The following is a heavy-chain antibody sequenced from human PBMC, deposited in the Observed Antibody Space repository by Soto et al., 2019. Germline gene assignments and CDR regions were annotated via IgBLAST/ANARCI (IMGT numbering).Heavy chain of an antibody. Sequence: ASAKDPGKGSWNTISNYYIHWVRQAPGQGLEWMGIINPSGGSTSYAQKFQGRVAMTRDTSNSTVYLELTSLRSEDTAVYYCARYLYNVPLWDGMDIWGQETMATVSS. CDR2: INPSGGST. CDR3: ARYLYNVPLWDGMDI. V-gene: IGHV1-46*01. J-gene: IGHJ6*02. CDR1: WNTISNYY. D-gene: IGHD1-20*01.